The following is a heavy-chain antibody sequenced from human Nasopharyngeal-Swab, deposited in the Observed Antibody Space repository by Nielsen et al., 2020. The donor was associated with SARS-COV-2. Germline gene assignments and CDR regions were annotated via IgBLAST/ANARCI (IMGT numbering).Heavy chain of an antibody. V-gene: IGHV4-59*08. J-gene: IGHJ4*02. Sequence: WIRQHPGKGLEWVGYVYYTGGTSYNPSLKSRVTISLDTSKKQFSLRLTSVTPADTAIYYCARMDAATDFWGQGTLVTVSS. D-gene: IGHD2-15*01. CDR3: ARMDAATDF. CDR2: VYYTGGT.